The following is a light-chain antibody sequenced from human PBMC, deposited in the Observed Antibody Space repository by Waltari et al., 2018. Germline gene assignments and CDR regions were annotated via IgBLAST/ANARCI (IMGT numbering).Light chain of an antibody. V-gene: IGLV2-23*02. CDR3: CSYGGTTTLDVV. CDR2: EVS. CDR1: SRDFGSYKL. Sequence: QSALTQPASVSGSHGQSIPISCHGTSRDFGSYKLFSCSQQYPGKAPKLMIYEVSKRPSGVSNRFSGSKSGNTASLTISGLQAEDEADYYCCSYGGTTTLDVVFGGGTKLTVL. J-gene: IGLJ2*01.